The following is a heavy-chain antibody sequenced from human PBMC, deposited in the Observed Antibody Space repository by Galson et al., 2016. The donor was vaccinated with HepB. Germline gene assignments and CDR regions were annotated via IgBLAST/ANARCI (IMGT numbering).Heavy chain of an antibody. CDR2: ISPIFGTT. V-gene: IGHV1-69*13. J-gene: IGHJ1*01. CDR1: GGTFSGDA. Sequence: SVKVSCKASGGTFSGDAISWVRQAPGQGLEWMGGISPIFGTTNYAQKFQGRVTITADASTSTAYMALGSLRSEDTAVYYCARGIGYYCSSTICPQYFHHWGQGTLVSVSS. D-gene: IGHD2-2*01. CDR3: ARGIGYYCSSTICPQYFHH.